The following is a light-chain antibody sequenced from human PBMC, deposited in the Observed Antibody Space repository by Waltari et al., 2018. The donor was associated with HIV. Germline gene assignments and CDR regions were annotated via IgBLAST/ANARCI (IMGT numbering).Light chain of an antibody. CDR1: QNIFSY. J-gene: IGKJ2*01. Sequence: DIQMTQSPSSLSASVGDRVTITCRASQNIFSYLNWYQQKPWTAPKLLIYTASTLQSGVPSRFSGSGSGTDFTLTISSLQPEDFATYYCQESFSTPPEYTFGQGTKLEIK. CDR2: TAS. V-gene: IGKV1-39*01. CDR3: QESFSTPPEYT.